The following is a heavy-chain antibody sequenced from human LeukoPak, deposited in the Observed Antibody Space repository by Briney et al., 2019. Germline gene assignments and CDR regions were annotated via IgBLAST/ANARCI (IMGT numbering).Heavy chain of an antibody. CDR2: ISSSSSYI. J-gene: IGHJ6*02. D-gene: IGHD1-26*01. CDR3: ARLPGSYGMDV. V-gene: IGHV3-21*01. Sequence: PGGSLRLSCAASGFTFSSYSMNWVRQAPGKGLEWVSSISSSSSYIYYADSVKGRFTISRDNAKNSLYLQTNSLRAEDTAVYYCARLPGSYGMDVWGQGTTVTVSS. CDR1: GFTFSSYS.